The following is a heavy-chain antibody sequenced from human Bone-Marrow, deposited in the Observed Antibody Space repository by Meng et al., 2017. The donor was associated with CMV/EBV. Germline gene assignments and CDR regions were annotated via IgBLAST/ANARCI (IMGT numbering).Heavy chain of an antibody. J-gene: IGHJ6*02. CDR1: GFTFSSYW. Sequence: GGSLRLSCAASGFTFSSYWMNWVRQAPGKGLVWVSHINRDGSSKTYADFVKGRFTISRDNAKNTLSLQMNSLRAEDTDVYYCVRAGEGVMDVWGQGTMVTVSS. CDR2: INRDGSSK. CDR3: VRAGEGVMDV. V-gene: IGHV3-74*03. D-gene: IGHD3-16*01.